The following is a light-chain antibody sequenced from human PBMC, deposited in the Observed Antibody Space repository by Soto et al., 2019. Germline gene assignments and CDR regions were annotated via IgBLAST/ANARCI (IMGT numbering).Light chain of an antibody. CDR1: QGISSY. J-gene: IGKJ4*01. CDR2: AAS. Sequence: IQLTQSPSSLSASVGDRVTITCRASQGISSYLGWYQQKPGKAPKLLIYAASTLQSGVPSRFSGSGSGTDFTITISSLQSEDFATYYCLQISSYPLTFGGGTKVEIK. V-gene: IGKV1-9*01. CDR3: LQISSYPLT.